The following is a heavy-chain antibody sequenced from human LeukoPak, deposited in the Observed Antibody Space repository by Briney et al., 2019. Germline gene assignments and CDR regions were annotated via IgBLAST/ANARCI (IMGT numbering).Heavy chain of an antibody. CDR3: AKAPDTAMVAYYFEY. CDR1: GFTFDDYA. J-gene: IGHJ4*02. D-gene: IGHD5-18*01. V-gene: IGHV3-9*01. Sequence: GGSLRLSCAASGFTFDDYAMHWVRQAPGKGLEWVSHISWNSGSITYADSVKSRFTISRDNAKNSLYLQVNSLRAEDTALYYCAKAPDTAMVAYYFEYWGQGVLVTVSS. CDR2: ISWNSGSI.